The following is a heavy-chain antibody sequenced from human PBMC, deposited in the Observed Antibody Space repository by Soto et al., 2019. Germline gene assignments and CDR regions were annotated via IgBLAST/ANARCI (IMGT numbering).Heavy chain of an antibody. V-gene: IGHV1-18*01. CDR1: GYTFTSYA. CDR2: ISTYDSDT. CDR3: ARDSTRAYDGRYYSHSGAFEI. Sequence: QVQLVQSGAEVKKPGASVKVSCTASGYTFTSYAISWVRQAPGQGLEWMGWISTYDSDTNYAQNVQGRLTMTTDTSTNTAYMELRGLTSDDTAIYYCARDSTRAYDGRYYSHSGAFEIWGQGTMVTVSS. J-gene: IGHJ3*02. D-gene: IGHD1-26*01.